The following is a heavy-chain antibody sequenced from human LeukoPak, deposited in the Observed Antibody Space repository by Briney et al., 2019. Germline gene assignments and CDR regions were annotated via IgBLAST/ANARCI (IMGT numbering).Heavy chain of an antibody. Sequence: SVKLFCEASGYTFTSYGISWVPHASGRGLEWMGCISDYNGNTNYAQKLQGRVTMTTDTSMSTADMAVRSLASDDTAVYYCARTSAASLNYFDYWGQGTLVTVSS. CDR1: GYTFTSYG. D-gene: IGHD2-2*01. CDR2: ISDYNGNT. J-gene: IGHJ4*02. CDR3: ARTSAASLNYFDY. V-gene: IGHV1-18*01.